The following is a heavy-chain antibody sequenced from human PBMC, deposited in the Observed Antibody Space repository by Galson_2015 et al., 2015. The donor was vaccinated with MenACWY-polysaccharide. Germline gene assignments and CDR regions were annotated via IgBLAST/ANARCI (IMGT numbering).Heavy chain of an antibody. J-gene: IGHJ4*02. CDR1: GFTFSSYG. V-gene: IGHV3-30*18. Sequence: SLRLSCAASGFTFSSYGMHWVRQAPGKGLDWVAVISDDGTYKYYADSVKGRFTISRDNSKNTLFLQMNSLRAEDTAVYYCAKGAVDTPMAFHFDFWGQGTRVTVS. D-gene: IGHD5-18*01. CDR3: AKGAVDTPMAFHFDF. CDR2: ISDDGTYK.